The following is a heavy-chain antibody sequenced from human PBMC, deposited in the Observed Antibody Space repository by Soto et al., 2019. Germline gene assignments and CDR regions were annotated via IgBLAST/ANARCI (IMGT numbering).Heavy chain of an antibody. CDR2: IYYSGST. CDR1: GGSISSGGYY. V-gene: IGHV4-31*03. J-gene: IGHJ4*02. CDR3: ARDRGSALRYFDWPPTFDY. D-gene: IGHD3-9*01. Sequence: SETLSLTCTVSGGSISSGGYYWSWIRQDPGKGLEWIGYIYYSGSTYYNPSLKSRVTISVDTSKNQFSLKLSSVTAADTAVYYCARDRGSALRYFDWPPTFDYWGQGTLVTVSS.